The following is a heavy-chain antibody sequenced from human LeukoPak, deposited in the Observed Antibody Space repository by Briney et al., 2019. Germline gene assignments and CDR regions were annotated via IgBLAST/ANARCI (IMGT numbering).Heavy chain of an antibody. V-gene: IGHV3-21*01. CDR2: ISSSSSYI. CDR3: ARQGRLGGDYYFDY. D-gene: IGHD3-3*01. J-gene: IGHJ4*02. CDR1: GFTFSSYS. Sequence: GRSLRLSCAASGFTFSSYSMNWVRQAPGKGLEWVSSISSSSSYIYYADSVKGRFTISRDNAKNSLYLQMNSLRAEDTAVYYCARQGRLGGDYYFDYWGQGTLVTVSS.